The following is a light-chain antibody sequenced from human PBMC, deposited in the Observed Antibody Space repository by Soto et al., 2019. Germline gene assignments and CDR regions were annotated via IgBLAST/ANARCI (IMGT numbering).Light chain of an antibody. Sequence: QSVLTQPASVSGSPGQSITISCSGTSSDVDGYNYVSWYQQHPGKAPKLMISEVSNRPSGVSSRFSGSKSGNTASLTISGLQAEDEADYYCSSYTSSSTRVFGGGTKLTVL. V-gene: IGLV2-14*01. CDR1: SSDVDGYNY. CDR2: EVS. J-gene: IGLJ3*02. CDR3: SSYTSSSTRV.